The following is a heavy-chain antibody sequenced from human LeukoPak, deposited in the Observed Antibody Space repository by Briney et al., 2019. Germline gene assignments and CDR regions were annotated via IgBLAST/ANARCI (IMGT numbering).Heavy chain of an antibody. Sequence: ASVKVSCKASGGTFSSYAISWVRQAPGQGLEWMGGIIPIFGTANYAQKLKGRVTITTDDSTSTAYMELSSLRSEDTAVYYCARGSSGYVPFDYWGQGTLVTVSS. V-gene: IGHV1-69*05. D-gene: IGHD5-12*01. J-gene: IGHJ4*02. CDR2: IIPIFGTA. CDR3: ARGSSGYVPFDY. CDR1: GGTFSSYA.